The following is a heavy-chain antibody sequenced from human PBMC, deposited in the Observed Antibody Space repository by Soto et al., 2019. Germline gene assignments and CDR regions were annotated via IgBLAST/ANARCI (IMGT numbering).Heavy chain of an antibody. V-gene: IGHV4-4*02. CDR1: GGSISSSNW. CDR3: ARVTGHYYYSMDV. D-gene: IGHD3-10*01. Sequence: QVQLQESGPGLVKPSGTLSLTCAVSGGSISSSNWWSWVRQPPGKGLEWIGEIYHSGSTNYNPSLKSRATISVDKYKNQCSLKLSSVTAAYPAVYYCARVTGHYYYSMDVWGQGTTVTVSS. J-gene: IGHJ6*02. CDR2: IYHSGST.